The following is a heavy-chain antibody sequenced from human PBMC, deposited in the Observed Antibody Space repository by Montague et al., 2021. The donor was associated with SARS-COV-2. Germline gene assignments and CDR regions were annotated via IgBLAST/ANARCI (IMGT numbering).Heavy chain of an antibody. Sequence: SETLSLTCAVYGESVSGYYWSWIRQPPGKGLELDGEINHSGSTDSNPSPTRRVPISVHTSTNQFSLALSSVTAADTAVSFCARSSLDGGYSGYEVCYFDYWGQGTLVTVSS. V-gene: IGHV4-34*01. CDR2: INHSGST. J-gene: IGHJ4*02. D-gene: IGHD5-12*01. CDR3: ARSSLDGGYSGYEVCYFDY. CDR1: GESVSGYY.